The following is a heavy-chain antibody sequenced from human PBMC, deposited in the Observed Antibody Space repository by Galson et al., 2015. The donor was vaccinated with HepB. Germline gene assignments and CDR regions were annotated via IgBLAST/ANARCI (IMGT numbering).Heavy chain of an antibody. CDR1: GGTFSSYA. V-gene: IGHV1-69*10. D-gene: IGHD2-15*01. CDR2: IIPILGIA. CDR3: ARDRSGRGTRDYYYYMDV. Sequence: SVKVSCKASGGTFSSYAISWVRQAPGQGLEWMGGIIPILGIANYAQKFQGRVTITADKSTSTAYMELSSLRSEDTAVYYCARDRSGRGTRDYYYYMDVWGKGTTVTVSS. J-gene: IGHJ6*03.